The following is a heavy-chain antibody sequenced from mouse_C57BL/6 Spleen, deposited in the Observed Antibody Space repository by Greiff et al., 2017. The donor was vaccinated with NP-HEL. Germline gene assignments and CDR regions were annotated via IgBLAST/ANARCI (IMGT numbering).Heavy chain of an antibody. J-gene: IGHJ1*03. CDR2: IRNKANGYTT. CDR3: ASEGIFRYGYDRYWYFDV. V-gene: IGHV7-3*01. Sequence: EVKLMESGGGLVQPGGSLSLSCAASGFTFTDYYMSWVRQPPGKALEWLGFIRNKANGYTTEYSASVKGRVSISRDNSQSILYLQMNALRAQDSATYYGASEGIFRYGYDRYWYFDVWGTGTTVTVSS. D-gene: IGHD2-2*01. CDR1: GFTFTDYY.